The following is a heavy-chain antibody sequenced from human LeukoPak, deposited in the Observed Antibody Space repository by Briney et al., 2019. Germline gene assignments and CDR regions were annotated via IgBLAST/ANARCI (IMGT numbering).Heavy chain of an antibody. CDR3: ARDSQGDGCLDY. CDR2: IYYSGST. Sequence: SETLSLTCTVSGGSISSYYWSWIRQPPGKGLEWIGYIYYSGSTNYNPSLKSRVTISVDTSKNQFSLKLSSVTAADTAVYYCARDSQGDGCLDYWGQGTLVTVSS. V-gene: IGHV4-59*01. D-gene: IGHD2-21*02. J-gene: IGHJ4*02. CDR1: GGSISSYY.